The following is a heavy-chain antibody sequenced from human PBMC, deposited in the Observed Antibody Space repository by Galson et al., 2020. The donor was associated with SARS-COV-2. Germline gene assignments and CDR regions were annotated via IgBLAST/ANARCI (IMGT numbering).Heavy chain of an antibody. Sequence: TGGSLRLSCAASGFTFSSYAMSWVRQPPGKGLEWVSTITDGDEITYYTASVNGRFTISRDNSKNTLFLQMSSLRAEDTAVYYCAKPLSREVVIGGFDYWGQGSLVTVSS. CDR2: ITDGDEIT. J-gene: IGHJ4*02. V-gene: IGHV3-23*01. CDR1: GFTFSSYA. CDR3: AKPLSREVVIGGFDY. D-gene: IGHD3-22*01.